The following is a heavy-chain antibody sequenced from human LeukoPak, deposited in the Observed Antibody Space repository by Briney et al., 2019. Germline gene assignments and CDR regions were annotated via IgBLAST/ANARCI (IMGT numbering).Heavy chain of an antibody. CDR1: GFTFSSYG. J-gene: IGHJ4*02. CDR3: AKKSTGWFGESYYFDY. CDR2: ISHDGSNK. Sequence: GGSLRLSCAASGFTFSSYGMHWVRQAPGKGLEWVAVISHDGSNKYYADSVKGRFTISRDNSKNTLYLQMNSLRAEDTAVYYCAKKSTGWFGESYYFDYWGQGTLVTVSS. V-gene: IGHV3-30*18. D-gene: IGHD3-10*01.